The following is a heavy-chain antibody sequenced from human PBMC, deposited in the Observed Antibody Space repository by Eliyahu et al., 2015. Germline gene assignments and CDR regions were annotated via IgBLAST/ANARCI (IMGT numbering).Heavy chain of an antibody. CDR1: GFTFXXYG. D-gene: IGHD3-16*01. CDR2: ISYDGSNK. Sequence: QVQLVESGGGVVQPGRSLRLSCXASGFTFXXYGMHWVRQAPGKGLEWVAVISYDGSNKYYADSVKGRFTISRDNPKNTLYLQMNSLRAEDTAVYYCARGGLVFWGDNWFDPWGQGTLVTVSS. J-gene: IGHJ5*02. CDR3: ARGGLVFWGDNWFDP. V-gene: IGHV3-30*03.